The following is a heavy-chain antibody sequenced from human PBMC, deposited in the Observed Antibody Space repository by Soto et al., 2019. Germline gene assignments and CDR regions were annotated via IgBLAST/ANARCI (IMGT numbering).Heavy chain of an antibody. V-gene: IGHV3-21*01. CDR2: ISSYNSST. D-gene: IGHD3-10*01. CDR3: ARHGGTVRGVLITTYIGY. J-gene: IGHJ4*02. Sequence: PGGSLRLPCGASGFNFSDSRMNWFRHAPLKGLEWVASISSYNSSTYYADSIKGRFTISRDKAKKSLYLQLSSLRGGDTAVYYCARHGGTVRGVLITTYIGYRGQGTPV. CDR1: GFNFSDSR.